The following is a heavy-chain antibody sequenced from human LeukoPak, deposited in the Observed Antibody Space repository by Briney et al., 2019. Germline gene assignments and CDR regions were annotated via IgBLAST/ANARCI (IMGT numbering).Heavy chain of an antibody. V-gene: IGHV4-38-2*02. J-gene: IGHJ4*02. CDR1: GYSISSGYY. CDR3: ARDSSGSLF. CDR2: IYHSGST. D-gene: IGHD3-10*01. Sequence: SETLSLTCTVSGYSISSGYYWGWIRQPPGKGLEWIGSIYHSGSTYYNPSLKSRVTISVDTSKNQFSLKLSSVTAADTAVYYCARDSSGSLFWGQGTLVTVSS.